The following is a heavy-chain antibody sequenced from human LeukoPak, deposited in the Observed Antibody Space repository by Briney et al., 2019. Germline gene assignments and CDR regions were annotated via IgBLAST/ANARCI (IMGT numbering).Heavy chain of an antibody. CDR3: ARESDSSGWYDS. V-gene: IGHV3-43*02. CDR1: GFSFDDYS. D-gene: IGHD3-22*01. Sequence: EGSLRLSCAAPGFSFDDYSIHWVRQAPGKGLEWVSLISGDGGSTFYADSVKGRFTISRDNSKNSLCLQMSSLRSEDTALYYCARESDSSGWYDSWGQGTLVTVSS. J-gene: IGHJ5*01. CDR2: ISGDGGST.